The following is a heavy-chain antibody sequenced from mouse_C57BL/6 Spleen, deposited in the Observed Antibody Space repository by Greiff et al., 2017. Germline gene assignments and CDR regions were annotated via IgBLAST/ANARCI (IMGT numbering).Heavy chain of an antibody. Sequence: QVHVKQPGAELVKPGASVKLSCKASGYTFTSYWMHWVKQRPGRGLEWIGRIDPNSGGTKYNEKFKSKATLTVDKPSSTAYMQLSSLTSEDSAVYYCARYYGSSSYAMDYWGQGTSVTVSS. J-gene: IGHJ4*01. CDR2: IDPNSGGT. D-gene: IGHD1-1*01. CDR3: ARYYGSSSYAMDY. CDR1: GYTFTSYW. V-gene: IGHV1-72*01.